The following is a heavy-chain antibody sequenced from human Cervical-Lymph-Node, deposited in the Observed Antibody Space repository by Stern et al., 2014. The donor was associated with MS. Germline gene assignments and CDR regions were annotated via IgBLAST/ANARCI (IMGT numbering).Heavy chain of an antibody. CDR1: GFTFSSYA. J-gene: IGHJ4*02. Sequence: QVQLVESGGGVVQPGRSLRLSCAASGFTFSSYAMHWVRQAPGKGLEWVAVISYDGSNKYYADSVKGRFTISRDNSKNTLYLQMNSLRAEDTAVYYCARDLSLKSTVTTGFDYWGQGTLVTVSS. D-gene: IGHD4-17*01. CDR2: ISYDGSNK. V-gene: IGHV3-30*01. CDR3: ARDLSLKSTVTTGFDY.